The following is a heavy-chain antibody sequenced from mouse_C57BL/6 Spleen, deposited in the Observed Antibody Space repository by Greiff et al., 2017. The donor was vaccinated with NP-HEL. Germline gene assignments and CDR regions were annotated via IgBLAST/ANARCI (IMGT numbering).Heavy chain of an antibody. Sequence: EVKLVESGGGLVKPGGSLKLSCAASGFTFSSYAMSWVRQTPEKRLEWVATISDGGSYTYYPDNVKGRFTISRDNAKNNLYLQMSHLKSEDTAMYYCARDRFYYGSSYGYFDVWGTGTTVTVSS. CDR3: ARDRFYYGSSYGYFDV. V-gene: IGHV5-4*01. CDR2: ISDGGSYT. D-gene: IGHD1-1*01. CDR1: GFTFSSYA. J-gene: IGHJ1*03.